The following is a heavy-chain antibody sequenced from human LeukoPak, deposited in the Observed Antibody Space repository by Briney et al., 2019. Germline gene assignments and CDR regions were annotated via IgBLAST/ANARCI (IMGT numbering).Heavy chain of an antibody. CDR1: GYTLTELS. CDR3: AAMDIVVVPAAIVGFDY. V-gene: IGHV1-24*01. D-gene: IGHD2-2*02. J-gene: IGHJ4*02. CDR2: FDPEDGET. Sequence: ASVKVSCKVSGYTLTELSMHWVRQAPGKGLEWMGGFDPEDGETIYAQKFQGRVTMTEDTSTDTAYMELSSLRSEDTAVYYCAAMDIVVVPAAIVGFDYWGQGTLVTVSS.